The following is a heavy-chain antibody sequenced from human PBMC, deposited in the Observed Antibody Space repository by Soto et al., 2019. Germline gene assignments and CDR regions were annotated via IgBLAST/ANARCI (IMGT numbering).Heavy chain of an antibody. V-gene: IGHV3-48*01. CDR3: ARDSHGSGSDS. CDR1: GFSFSSYS. CDR2: ISSSSSTI. J-gene: IGHJ4*02. Sequence: PACSLRLSCASCGFSFSSYSMNLVRKAPGKGLEWVSYISSSSSTIYYADSVKGRFTISRDNAKNSLYLQMNSLRAEDTAVYYCARDSHGSGSDSWGQGTLVTVSS. D-gene: IGHD3-10*01.